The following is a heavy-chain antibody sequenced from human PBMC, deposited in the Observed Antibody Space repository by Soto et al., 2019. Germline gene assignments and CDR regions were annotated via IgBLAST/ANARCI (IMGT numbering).Heavy chain of an antibody. V-gene: IGHV3-74*01. Sequence: EVQLVESGGGLVQPGGSVGLSCAASGFTFRNVWMHWVRQAPGKGLVWVSRINSDGSTTDYADSVKGRFTISRDNAKNTLSLQMNSLRAEDTAVYYCARDRWGWGQGTLVTVSS. CDR1: GFTFRNVW. J-gene: IGHJ4*02. CDR2: INSDGSTT. D-gene: IGHD1-26*01. CDR3: ARDRWG.